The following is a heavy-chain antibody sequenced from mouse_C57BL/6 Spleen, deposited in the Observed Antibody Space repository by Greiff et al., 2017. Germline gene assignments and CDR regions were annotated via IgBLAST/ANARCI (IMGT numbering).Heavy chain of an antibody. CDR1: GYTFTDYE. CDR2: IDPETGGT. Sequence: QVQLKESGAELVRPGASVTLSCKASGYTFTDYEMHWVKQTPVHGLEWIGAIDPETGGTAYNQKFKGKAILTADKSSSTAYMELRSLTSEDSAVYYCTIYDYDRKAMDYWGQGTSVTVSS. CDR3: TIYDYDRKAMDY. V-gene: IGHV1-15*01. D-gene: IGHD2-4*01. J-gene: IGHJ4*01.